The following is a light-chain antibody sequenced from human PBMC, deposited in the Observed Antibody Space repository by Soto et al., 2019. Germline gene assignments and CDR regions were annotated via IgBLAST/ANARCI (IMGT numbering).Light chain of an antibody. CDR3: QSYDSRLSGSV. CDR1: RSNIWAGYD. V-gene: IGLV1-40*01. Sequence: QSVLTQPPSVSGAPGQRVTISCTGSRSNIWAGYDVHWYQQLPGTAPKLLIYGNSNRPSGVPDRFSGSQSGASASLAITGLQADDEADYYCQSYDSRLSGSVFGTGTKLTVL. CDR2: GNS. J-gene: IGLJ1*01.